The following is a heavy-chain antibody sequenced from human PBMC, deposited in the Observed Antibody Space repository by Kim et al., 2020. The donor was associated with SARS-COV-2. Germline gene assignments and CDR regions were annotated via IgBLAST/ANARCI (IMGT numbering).Heavy chain of an antibody. CDR3: ARQIPSTLEWLATGVEYFDY. V-gene: IGHV4-39*01. J-gene: IGHJ4*02. Sequence: RVTISVDTSKNQFSLKLSSVTAADTAVYYCARQIPSTLEWLATGVEYFDYWGQGTLVTVSS. D-gene: IGHD6-19*01.